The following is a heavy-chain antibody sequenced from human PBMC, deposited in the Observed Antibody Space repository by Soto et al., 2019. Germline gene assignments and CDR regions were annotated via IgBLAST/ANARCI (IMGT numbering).Heavy chain of an antibody. CDR2: INWNGGST. D-gene: IGHD2-15*01. V-gene: IGHV3-20*04. J-gene: IGHJ6*02. CDR1: GFTFDDYG. Sequence: LRGGSLRLSCAASGFTFDDYGMSWVRQAPGKGLEWVSGINWNGGSTGYADSVKGRFTISRDNAKNSLYLQMNSLRAEDTAWYYCARSQGYCSGGSCYSTGYYYYGMDVWGQGTTVTVSS. CDR3: ARSQGYCSGGSCYSTGYYYYGMDV.